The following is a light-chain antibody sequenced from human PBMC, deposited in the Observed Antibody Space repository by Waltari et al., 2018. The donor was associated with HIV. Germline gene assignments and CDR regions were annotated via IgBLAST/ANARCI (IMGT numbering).Light chain of an antibody. V-gene: IGKV1-33*01. CDR3: QQFDHLPYT. CDR2: DAS. Sequence: DIQLAQSPSSLSASIGDRITITCQASQDISNYLNWYRHQPGKAPTRLIYDASNLQTGVPSRFSGSGSGTDFTFTITSLQPEDFATYYCQQFDHLPYTFCQGTRLEIK. CDR1: QDISNY. J-gene: IGKJ2*01.